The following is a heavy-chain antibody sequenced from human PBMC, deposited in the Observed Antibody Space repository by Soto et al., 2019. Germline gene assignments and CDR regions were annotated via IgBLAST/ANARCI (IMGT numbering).Heavy chain of an antibody. CDR1: GFTFSSYG. CDR2: VDISGGT. J-gene: IGHJ4*02. CDR3: ARERGYGAYGNHDFDY. Sequence: GGSLRLSCAASGFTFSSYGMTWVRQAPGKGLEWVSAVDISGGTYYADSVKGRFTISRDNSKDTVNLQMNSLRAEDTAVYYCARERGYGAYGNHDFDYWGQGTLVTVSS. V-gene: IGHV3-23*05. D-gene: IGHD5-12*01.